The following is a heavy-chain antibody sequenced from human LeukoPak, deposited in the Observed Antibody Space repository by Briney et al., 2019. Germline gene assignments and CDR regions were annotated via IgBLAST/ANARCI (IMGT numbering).Heavy chain of an antibody. CDR2: IYRSGST. J-gene: IGHJ4*02. CDR1: GYSISSGYY. CDR3: ARVTGYIVEDYFDY. Sequence: SETLSLTCTVSGYSISSGYYWGWIRQSPGKGLEWIATIYRSGSTYYDPSLKSRVTISIDTSKNQFSLKLSSVTAADTAVYYCARVTGYIVEDYFDYWGQGTLVTVSS. V-gene: IGHV4-38-2*02. D-gene: IGHD3-22*01.